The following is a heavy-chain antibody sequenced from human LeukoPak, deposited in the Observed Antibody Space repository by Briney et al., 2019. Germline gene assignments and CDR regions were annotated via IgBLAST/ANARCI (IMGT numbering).Heavy chain of an antibody. CDR3: AGEGDFWSGKHAFDI. Sequence: ASVKVSCKASGYTFTSYGISWVRQALGQGLEWMGWISAYNGNTNYAQKLQGRVTMTTDTSTSTAYMELRSLRSDDTAVYYCAGEGDFWSGKHAFDIWGQGTMVTVSS. CDR1: GYTFTSYG. V-gene: IGHV1-18*01. J-gene: IGHJ3*02. CDR2: ISAYNGNT. D-gene: IGHD3-3*01.